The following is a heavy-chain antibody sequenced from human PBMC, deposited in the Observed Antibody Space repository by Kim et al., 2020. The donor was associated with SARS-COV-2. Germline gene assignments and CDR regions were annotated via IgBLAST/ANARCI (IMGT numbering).Heavy chain of an antibody. CDR3: AREAGDSYGYVKADY. CDR2: IYTSGST. D-gene: IGHD5-18*01. V-gene: IGHV4-61*02. J-gene: IGHJ4*02. CDR1: GGSISSGSYY. Sequence: SETLSLTCTVSGGSISSGSYYWSWIRQPAGKGLEWIGRIYTSGSTNYNPSLKSRVTISVDTSKNQFSLKLSSVTAADTAVYYCAREAGDSYGYVKADYWGQGTLVTVSS.